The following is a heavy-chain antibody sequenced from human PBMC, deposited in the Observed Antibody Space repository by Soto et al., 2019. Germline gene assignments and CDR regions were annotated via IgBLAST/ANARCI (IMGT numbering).Heavy chain of an antibody. CDR2: IYHSGST. CDR1: GGSISSGGYS. CDR3: ARVFTMVRGVINWFDP. J-gene: IGHJ5*02. D-gene: IGHD3-10*01. Sequence: SETLSLTCAVSGGSISSGGYSWSWIRQPPGKGLEWIGYIYHSGSTYYNPSLKSRVTISVDRSKNQFSLKLSSVTAADTAVYYCARVFTMVRGVINWFDPWGQGTLVTVS. V-gene: IGHV4-30-2*01.